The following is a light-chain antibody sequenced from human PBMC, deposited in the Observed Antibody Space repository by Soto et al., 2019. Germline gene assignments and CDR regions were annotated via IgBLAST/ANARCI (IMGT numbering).Light chain of an antibody. CDR2: EVT. V-gene: IGLV2-14*01. Sequence: QSALTQPASVSGSPGQSITISCTGTSSDVGGYNYVSWYQQHLGKAPKLMIYEVTNRPSGVSNRFSGSKSGNTASLTISGLQAEDEADYYCSSYTSSSTLGVFGTGTKLTVL. CDR1: SSDVGGYNY. J-gene: IGLJ1*01. CDR3: SSYTSSSTLGV.